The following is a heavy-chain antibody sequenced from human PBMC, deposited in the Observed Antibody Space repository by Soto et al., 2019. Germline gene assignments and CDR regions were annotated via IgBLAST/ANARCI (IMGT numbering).Heavy chain of an antibody. CDR1: GFTFSSYW. V-gene: IGHV3-7*01. CDR3: AREIAVAGTDAFDI. J-gene: IGHJ3*02. Sequence: GGSLRLSYAASGFTFSSYWMSWVRQAPGKGLEWVANIKQDGSEKYYVDSVKGRFTISRDNAKNSLYLQMNSLRAEDTAVYYCAREIAVAGTDAFDIWGQGTMVTVSS. D-gene: IGHD6-19*01. CDR2: IKQDGSEK.